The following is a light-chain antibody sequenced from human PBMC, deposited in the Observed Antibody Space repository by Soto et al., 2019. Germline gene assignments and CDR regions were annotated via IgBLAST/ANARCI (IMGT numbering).Light chain of an antibody. CDR3: LQNHNYPRT. CDR2: AAS. J-gene: IGKJ2*01. V-gene: IGKV1-6*01. Sequence: AIQLTQSPSSLSASVGDRVSITCRASQGIVNNLGWFQEKPGKAPKLLIYAASTLHTGVPSRFSGSGSGTDFTLTISSLQPEDFAVYYCLQNHNYPRTFGQGTKLEIK. CDR1: QGIVNN.